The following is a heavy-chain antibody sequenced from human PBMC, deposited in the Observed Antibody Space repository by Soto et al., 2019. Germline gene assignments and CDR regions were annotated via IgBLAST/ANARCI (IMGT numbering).Heavy chain of an antibody. V-gene: IGHV1-3*01. CDR3: ARGGIFDSSGYYYFSAFDI. Sequence: ASVKVSCKACGYTFTSYAMHWVRQAPGQRLEWMGWINAGNGNTKYSQKFQGRVTITRDTSASTAYMELSSLRSEDTAVYYCARGGIFDSSGYYYFSAFDIWAQGKMVTV. J-gene: IGHJ3*02. D-gene: IGHD3-22*01. CDR2: INAGNGNT. CDR1: GYTFTSYA.